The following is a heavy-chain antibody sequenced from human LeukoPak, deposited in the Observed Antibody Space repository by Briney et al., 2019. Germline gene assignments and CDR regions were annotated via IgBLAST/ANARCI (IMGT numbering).Heavy chain of an antibody. CDR1: GFTFSSYS. CDR3: ASPYCSSTSCYEYYFDY. D-gene: IGHD2-2*01. CDR2: ISSSSSYI. J-gene: IGHJ4*02. V-gene: IGHV3-21*01. Sequence: AGGSLRLSCAASGFTFSSYSMNWVRQAPGKGLEWVSSISSSSSYIYYADSVKGRFTISRDNAKNSLYLQMNSLRAEDTAVYYCASPYCSSTSCYEYYFDYWGQGTLVTVSS.